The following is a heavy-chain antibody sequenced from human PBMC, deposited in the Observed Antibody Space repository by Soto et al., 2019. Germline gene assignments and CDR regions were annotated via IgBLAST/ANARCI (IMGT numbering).Heavy chain of an antibody. Sequence: GGSLRLSCAASGFTFSSYGMQWVRQAPGKGLEWVAVISYDGSNKYYADSVKGRFTISRDDSKNTLYLQMNSLRAEDTAVYYCAKVFLAAGSGSYKGGGYDLGYYYYYMDVWGKGTTVTVSS. CDR2: ISYDGSNK. V-gene: IGHV3-30*18. CDR3: AKVFLAAGSGSYKGGGYDLGYYYYYMDV. J-gene: IGHJ6*03. D-gene: IGHD3-10*01. CDR1: GFTFSSYG.